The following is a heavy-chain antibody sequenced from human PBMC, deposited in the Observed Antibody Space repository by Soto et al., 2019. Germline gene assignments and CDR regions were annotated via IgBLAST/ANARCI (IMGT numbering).Heavy chain of an antibody. V-gene: IGHV4-59*08. CDR2: IYYSGST. Sequence: SETLSLTCTVSGGSISNFYWSWVRQPPGKGLEWIGYIYYSGSTNYNPSLKSRVTISVDTSKNQFSLKLSSVTAADTAVYYCARTVDIVADYCFDYWGQGTLVTVSS. D-gene: IGHD5-12*01. J-gene: IGHJ4*02. CDR1: GGSISNFY. CDR3: ARTVDIVADYCFDY.